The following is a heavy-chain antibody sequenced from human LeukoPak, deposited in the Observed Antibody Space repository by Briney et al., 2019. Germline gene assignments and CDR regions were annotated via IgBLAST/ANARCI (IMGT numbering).Heavy chain of an antibody. J-gene: IGHJ5*02. CDR2: IYYSGST. V-gene: IGHV4-59*01. D-gene: IGHD3-10*01. CDR1: GGSISSYY. Sequence: SETLSLTCTVSGGSISSYYWSWIRQPPGKGLEWIGYIYYSGSTNYNPSLKSRVTISVDTSKNQFSLKLSSVTAADTAVYYCARDHYYGSGSYYFNWFDPWGQGTLVTVSS. CDR3: ARDHYYGSGSYYFNWFDP.